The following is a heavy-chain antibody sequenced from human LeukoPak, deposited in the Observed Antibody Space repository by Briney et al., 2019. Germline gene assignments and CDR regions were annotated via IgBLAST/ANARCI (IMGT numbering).Heavy chain of an antibody. J-gene: IGHJ5*02. V-gene: IGHV1-2*02. Sequence: ASVTVSCKASGYTFTVYYMHWVRQAPGQGLEWMGWINPNSGGTNYAQKFQGRVTMTRDTSISTAYMELSRLRSDDTAVYYCARDTVVVVAATRFDPWGQGTLVTVSS. CDR2: INPNSGGT. D-gene: IGHD2-15*01. CDR3: ARDTVVVVAATRFDP. CDR1: GYTFTVYY.